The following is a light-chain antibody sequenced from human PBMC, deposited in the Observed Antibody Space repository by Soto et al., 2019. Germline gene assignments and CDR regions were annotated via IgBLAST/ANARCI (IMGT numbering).Light chain of an antibody. CDR1: QSVSSSY. CDR3: QQYGGSIT. V-gene: IGKV3-20*01. J-gene: IGKJ5*01. CDR2: GAS. Sequence: EIVLTQSPGTLSLSPGERATLFCRASQSVSSSYLAWYQQKPGQAPRLLIYGASRRATGIPDRFSGSGSGTDFTLTISRLEPEDFAVYYCQQYGGSITFGPGTRLEIE.